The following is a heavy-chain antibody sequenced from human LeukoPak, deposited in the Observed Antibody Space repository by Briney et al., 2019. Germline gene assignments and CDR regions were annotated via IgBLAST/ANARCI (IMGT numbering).Heavy chain of an antibody. J-gene: IGHJ6*02. CDR1: GFTFDDYA. CDR3: AKDQSGEDIYYYYGMDV. Sequence: PGRSLRLSCAASGFTFDDYAMHWIRQAPGKGLEWVSGISWNSGSIGYADSVKGRFTISRDNAKNSLYLQMNSLRAEDTALYYCAKDQSGEDIYYYYGMDVWGQGTTVTVSS. V-gene: IGHV3-9*01. D-gene: IGHD6-25*01. CDR2: ISWNSGSI.